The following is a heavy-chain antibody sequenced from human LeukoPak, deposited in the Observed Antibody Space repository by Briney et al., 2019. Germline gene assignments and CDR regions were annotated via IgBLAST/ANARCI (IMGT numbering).Heavy chain of an antibody. J-gene: IGHJ4*02. CDR1: GYTFSNYG. D-gene: IGHD3-10*01. CDR2: ISIYNGKT. CDR3: ARDGFYGSGSYSDY. Sequence: GASVKVSCKASGYTFSNYGISWVRQAPGQGLEWVGWISIYNGKTNYAQKFQGRVSMTTDTSTSTVYMELSSLRSEDTAVYYCARDGFYGSGSYSDYWGQGTLVTVSS. V-gene: IGHV1-18*01.